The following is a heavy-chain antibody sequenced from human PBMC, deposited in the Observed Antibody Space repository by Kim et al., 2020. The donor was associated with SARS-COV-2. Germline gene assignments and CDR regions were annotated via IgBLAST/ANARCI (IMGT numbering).Heavy chain of an antibody. V-gene: IGHV3-23*01. J-gene: IGHJ4*02. Sequence: YATSVKGRFTIPRANSTHTLYLQMNSRRVPDTAIYYCAKAVGATKSNFEYWGQGTLVTVSS. CDR3: AKAVGATKSNFEY. D-gene: IGHD1-26*01.